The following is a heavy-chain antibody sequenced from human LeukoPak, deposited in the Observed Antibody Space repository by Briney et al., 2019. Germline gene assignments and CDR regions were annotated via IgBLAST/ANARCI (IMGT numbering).Heavy chain of an antibody. J-gene: IGHJ4*02. V-gene: IGHV3-23*01. D-gene: IGHD3-22*01. CDR2: ISGSGDNT. CDR3: AKSRDSRALFDY. Sequence: GGSLRLSCAASGFTFSSYAMSWVRQAPGKGLEWVSAISGSGDNTYYADSVKGRFTISRDNSKNTLYLEMNSLRAEDTAVYYCAKSRDSRALFDYWGQGTLVTVS. CDR1: GFTFSSYA.